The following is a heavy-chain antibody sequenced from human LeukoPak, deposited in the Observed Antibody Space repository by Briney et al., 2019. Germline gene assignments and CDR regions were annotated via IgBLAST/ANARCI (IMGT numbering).Heavy chain of an antibody. Sequence: SETLSITCTVSGGSISSYYWSWIRQPPGNGLEWIGYIYYSGSTNYNPSLKSRATISVDTSKNQFSLKLSSVTAADTAVYYCARHGWELRLDYWGQGTLVTVSS. V-gene: IGHV4-59*08. D-gene: IGHD1-26*01. CDR2: IYYSGST. J-gene: IGHJ4*02. CDR3: ARHGWELRLDY. CDR1: GGSISSYY.